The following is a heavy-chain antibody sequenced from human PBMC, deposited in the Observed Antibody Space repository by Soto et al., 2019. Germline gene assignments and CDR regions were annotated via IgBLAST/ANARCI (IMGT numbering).Heavy chain of an antibody. V-gene: IGHV3-9*01. D-gene: IGHD6-19*01. CDR1: GFTFDDYA. Sequence: EVQLVESGGGLVQPGKSLRLSCAASGFTFDDYAMHWVRQVPGKGLEWVSVLSWNSGTIDYADSVKGRFTISRDNAKNSLHLKMNSLKPEDTAFYCCAMAESSGWYYSLDYWGQGTLVTVSS. J-gene: IGHJ4*02. CDR3: AMAESSGWYYSLDY. CDR2: LSWNSGTI.